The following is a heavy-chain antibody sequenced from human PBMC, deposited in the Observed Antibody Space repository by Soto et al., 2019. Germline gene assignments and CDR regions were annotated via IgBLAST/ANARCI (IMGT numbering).Heavy chain of an antibody. J-gene: IGHJ4*02. D-gene: IGHD6-19*01. V-gene: IGHV3-33*01. CDR1: GFTFSSYG. CDR2: IWYDGSNK. CDR3: ARDFFGGHIAVAATPMYYFDY. Sequence: GGSLRLSCAASGFTFSSYGMHWVRQAPGKGLEWVAVIWYDGSNKYYADTEKGRYTISRNNSKNTLKQQMNSQRAEDTVVYYCARDFFGGHIAVAATPMYYFDYWGQGTLVTVSS.